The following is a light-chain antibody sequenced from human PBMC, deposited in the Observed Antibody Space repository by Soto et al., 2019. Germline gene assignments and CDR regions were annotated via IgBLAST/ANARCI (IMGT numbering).Light chain of an antibody. CDR2: AAS. CDR3: QPGYSTPLT. V-gene: IGKV1-39*01. J-gene: IGKJ4*01. Sequence: DIQMTQSPSSLSASVGDRVTITCRASQSLSTYLHWYQQKPGKAPNLLIYAASTLQSGVPSRFSGRGSGTDFTLTISSLQPEDFATYFCQPGYSTPLTFGGGTKVDI. CDR1: QSLSTY.